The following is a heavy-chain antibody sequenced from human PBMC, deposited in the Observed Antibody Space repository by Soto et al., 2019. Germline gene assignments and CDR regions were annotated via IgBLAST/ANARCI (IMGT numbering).Heavy chain of an antibody. V-gene: IGHV3-53*01. CDR2: IFSGGNT. D-gene: IGHD2-15*01. J-gene: IGHJ5*02. CDR1: GFIVTSDY. CDR3: ARGGDYCRGGRCYPHEFDP. Sequence: EVQLVESGGGLIQPGKSLRLSCEASGFIVTSDYMSWVRQAPGKGLEWVSVIFSGGNTYYADSVKGRFTISRDYSKNTLFLQMNGLRAEDTAVYYCARGGDYCRGGRCYPHEFDPWGQGTLVTVSS.